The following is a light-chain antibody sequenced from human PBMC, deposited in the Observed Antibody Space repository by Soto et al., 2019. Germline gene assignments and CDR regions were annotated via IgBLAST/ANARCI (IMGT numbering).Light chain of an antibody. CDR1: QSISSW. CDR3: QQYNSYPLT. V-gene: IGKV1-5*03. CDR2: KAS. J-gene: IGKJ4*01. Sequence: DIKMTQSPSALSASVGDRVTITCRASQSISSWLAWYQQKPGKAPKLLIYKASSLESGVPSRFSGSGSGTEFTLTISSLQPDDFATYYCQQYNSYPLTSGGGTNVDI.